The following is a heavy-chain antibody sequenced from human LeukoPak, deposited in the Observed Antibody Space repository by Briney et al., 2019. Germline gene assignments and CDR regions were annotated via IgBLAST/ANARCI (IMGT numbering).Heavy chain of an antibody. Sequence: ASVKVSCKVSGYTLTELSMHWVRQAPGQGLEWMGWINPNSGGTNYAQKFQGWVTMTRDTSISTAYMELSRLRSDDTAVYYCARAIAAADNYYYYGMDVWGQGTTVTVSS. D-gene: IGHD6-13*01. V-gene: IGHV1-2*04. J-gene: IGHJ6*02. CDR1: GYTLTELS. CDR2: INPNSGGT. CDR3: ARAIAAADNYYYYGMDV.